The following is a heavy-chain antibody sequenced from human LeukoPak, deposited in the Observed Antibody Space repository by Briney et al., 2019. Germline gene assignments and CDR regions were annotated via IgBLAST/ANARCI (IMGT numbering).Heavy chain of an antibody. D-gene: IGHD3-10*01. CDR2: IYTSGST. J-gene: IGHJ5*02. V-gene: IGHV4-4*07. CDR3: ARDLRITSRGNWFDP. Sequence: SETLSLTCAVSGGSISSYYWSWIRQPAGKGLEWIGRIYTSGSTNYNPSLKSRVTLSVDTSKKQFSLKLSSVTAADTAVYYCARDLRITSRGNWFDPWGQGTLVTVSS. CDR1: GGSISSYY.